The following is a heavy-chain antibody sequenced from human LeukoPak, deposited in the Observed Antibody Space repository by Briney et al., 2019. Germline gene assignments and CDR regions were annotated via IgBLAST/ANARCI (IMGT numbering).Heavy chain of an antibody. Sequence: SETLSLTCTVSGGSISSGSYYWSWIRQPAGKGLEWIGRIYTSGSTNYNPSLKSRVTISVDTSKNQFSLKLSSVTAADTAVYYCARGGYPSRIFGVVTYIDYWGQGTLVTVSS. CDR1: GGSISSGSYY. V-gene: IGHV4-61*02. CDR2: IYTSGST. D-gene: IGHD3-3*01. J-gene: IGHJ4*02. CDR3: ARGGYPSRIFGVVTYIDY.